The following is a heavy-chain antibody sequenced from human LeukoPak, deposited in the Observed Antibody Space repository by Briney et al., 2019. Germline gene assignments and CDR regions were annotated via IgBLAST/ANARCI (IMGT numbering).Heavy chain of an antibody. Sequence: ASVKVSCKASGYTFTTYAMNWVRQAPGQGLEWMGWINTNTGNPTYAQGFTGRFVFSLDTSVSTAYLQISSLKAEDTAVYYCARDGDSSSWSGYFDYWGQGTLVTVSS. CDR2: INTNTGNP. CDR1: GYTFTTYA. CDR3: ARDGDSSSWSGYFDY. D-gene: IGHD6-13*01. V-gene: IGHV7-4-1*02. J-gene: IGHJ4*02.